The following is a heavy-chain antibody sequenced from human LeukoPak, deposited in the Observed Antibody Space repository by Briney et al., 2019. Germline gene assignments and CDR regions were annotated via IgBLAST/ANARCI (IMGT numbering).Heavy chain of an antibody. D-gene: IGHD6-13*01. Sequence: PGGSLRLSCAASGFTFNKYAMHWVRQSPGKGLEWVSYISSSGSTIYYADSVKGRFTISRDNAKNSLYLQMNSLRAEDTAVYYCASCQQLELDYWGQGTLVTVSS. CDR3: ASCQQLELDY. J-gene: IGHJ4*02. CDR1: GFTFNKYA. V-gene: IGHV3-48*04. CDR2: ISSSGSTI.